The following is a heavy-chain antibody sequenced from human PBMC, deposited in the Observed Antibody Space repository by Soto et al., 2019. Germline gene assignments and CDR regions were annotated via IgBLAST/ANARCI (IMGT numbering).Heavy chain of an antibody. V-gene: IGHV1-69*13. J-gene: IGHJ4*02. D-gene: IGHD6-13*01. CDR2: IIPIFGTA. Sequence: ASVKVSCKASGGTFSSYAISWVRQAPGQGLEWMGGIIPIFGTANYAQKFQGRVTITADESTSTAYMELSGLRSEDTAVYYCARGSSGGAAAGYWGQGTLVTVSS. CDR3: ARGSSGGAAAGY. CDR1: GGTFSSYA.